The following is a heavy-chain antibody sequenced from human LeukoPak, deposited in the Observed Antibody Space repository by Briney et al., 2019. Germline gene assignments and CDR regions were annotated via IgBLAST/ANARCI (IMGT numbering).Heavy chain of an antibody. CDR2: ISGNGVST. CDR3: AKAGGNYVFDY. Sequence: GGSLRLSCAASGFTFSSYSMNWVRQAPGKGLEWVSGISGNGVSTGYADSVKGRFTTSRDNSKNTLHLQMNSLRAEDSAIYYCAKAGGNYVFDYWGQGTLVTVSS. CDR1: GFTFSSYS. D-gene: IGHD1-7*01. J-gene: IGHJ4*02. V-gene: IGHV3-23*01.